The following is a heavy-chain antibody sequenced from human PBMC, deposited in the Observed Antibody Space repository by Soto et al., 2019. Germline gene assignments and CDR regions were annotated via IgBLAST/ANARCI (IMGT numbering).Heavy chain of an antibody. CDR2: VSHDGRNT. D-gene: IGHD6-19*01. J-gene: IGHJ4*02. Sequence: VQLVESGGGVVQPGRSLRLSCAASGFTFSDYAMHWVRQAPGKGLEWVAVVSHDGRNTHYADSGKGRFTISRDSYKNTFSLEMTSLRAEATAVYYCAKGGRQWLVTSDFNYWGQGALVTVSS. V-gene: IGHV3-30*18. CDR1: GFTFSDYA. CDR3: AKGGRQWLVTSDFNY.